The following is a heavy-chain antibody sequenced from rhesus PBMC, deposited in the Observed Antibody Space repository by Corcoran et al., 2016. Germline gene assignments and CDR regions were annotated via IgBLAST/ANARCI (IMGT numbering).Heavy chain of an antibody. CDR1: GGSISSSY. CDR2: IYGSGSST. CDR3: ARAPLEWWSFDY. Sequence: QLQLQESGPGLVKPSETLSVTCAVSGGSISSSYWSWIRQAPGKGLEWIGYIYGSGSSTNYNPSLKSRVTLSVDTSKTQLSLKLSSGTAADTAVYYCARAPLEWWSFDYWGQGVLVTVSS. V-gene: IGHV4-169*02. J-gene: IGHJ4*01. D-gene: IGHD2-39*02.